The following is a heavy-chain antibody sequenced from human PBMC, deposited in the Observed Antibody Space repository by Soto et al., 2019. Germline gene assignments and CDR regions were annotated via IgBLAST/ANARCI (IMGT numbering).Heavy chain of an antibody. CDR1: GFTFSSYA. D-gene: IGHD3-3*01. V-gene: IGHV3-23*01. J-gene: IGHJ6*02. CDR2: ISGSGGST. CDR3: AKDTDRLFVLRFLEWSDV. Sequence: PVGSLRLSCAASGFTFSSYAMSWVRQAPGKGLEWASAISGSGGSTYYADSVKGRFTISRDNSKNTLYLQMNSLRAEDTAVYYCAKDTDRLFVLRFLEWSDVWGQGTTVTVSS.